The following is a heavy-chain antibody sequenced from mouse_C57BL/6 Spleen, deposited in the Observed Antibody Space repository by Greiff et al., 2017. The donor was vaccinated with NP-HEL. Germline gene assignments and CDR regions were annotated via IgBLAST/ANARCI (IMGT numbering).Heavy chain of an antibody. CDR3: ARRTYDGYLDD. CDR2: IHPNSGST. D-gene: IGHD2-3*01. J-gene: IGHJ2*01. CDR1: GYTFTSYW. V-gene: IGHV1-64*01. Sequence: VQLQQPGAELVKPGASVKLSCKASGYTFTSYWMHWVKQRPGQGLEWIGMIHPNSGSTNYNEKFKSKATLTVDKSSSTAYMQLSNLTSEDSAVYYCARRTYDGYLDDWGQGTTLTVSS.